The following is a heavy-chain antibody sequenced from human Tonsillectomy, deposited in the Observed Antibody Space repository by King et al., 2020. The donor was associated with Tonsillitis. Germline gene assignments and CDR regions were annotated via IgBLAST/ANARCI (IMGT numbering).Heavy chain of an antibody. CDR3: ARDQWVIGGGWSAFDY. J-gene: IGHJ4*02. V-gene: IGHV1-69*01. D-gene: IGHD6-19*01. CDR1: GGTFSSYA. CDR2: IIPIFGTA. Sequence: QLVQSGAEVKKPGSSVKVFCKASGGTFSSYAISWVRQAPGQGLVWMRGIIPIFGTANYAQKFQGRVTITADESTSTAYMELSSLRSEDTAVYYCARDQWVIGGGWSAFDYWGQGTLVTVSS.